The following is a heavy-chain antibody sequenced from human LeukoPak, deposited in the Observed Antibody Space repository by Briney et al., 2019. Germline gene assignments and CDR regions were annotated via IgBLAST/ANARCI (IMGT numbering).Heavy chain of an antibody. D-gene: IGHD1-26*01. Sequence: ASVKVSCKASGYTFTGDYMHWVRQAPGQGLEWLGRINPNSGGTGYAQKFLGRVTMTRDTSISTAYMELTRLTSDDTAMYYCARSTVVGATIGDHWGQGTLVTVSS. CDR3: ARSTVVGATIGDH. J-gene: IGHJ4*02. V-gene: IGHV1-2*06. CDR2: INPNSGGT. CDR1: GYTFTGDY.